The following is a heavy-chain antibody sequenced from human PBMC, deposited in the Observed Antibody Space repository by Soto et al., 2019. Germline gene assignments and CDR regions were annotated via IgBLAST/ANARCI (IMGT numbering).Heavy chain of an antibody. CDR3: AKKVNAGSGGQHFDH. CDR2: LSVGGDVGTT. CDR1: GFTFSSYS. V-gene: IGHV3-23*01. Sequence: GGSLRLSCVASGFTFSSYSLSWGRQAPGKGLGWVSGLSVGGDVGTTYYAASVKGRFTLARDTAKTTPFLQMHRRRAEVTAIYNYAKKVNAGSGGQHFDHLGQGTLVTVSS. J-gene: IGHJ4*02. D-gene: IGHD3-10*01.